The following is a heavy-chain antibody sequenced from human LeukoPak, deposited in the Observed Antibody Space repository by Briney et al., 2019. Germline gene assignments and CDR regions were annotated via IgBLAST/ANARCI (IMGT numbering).Heavy chain of an antibody. CDR3: AKDRGSSGYAFDI. D-gene: IGHD3-22*01. J-gene: IGHJ3*02. CDR1: GFTFSSFD. Sequence: GGSLRLSCAASGFTFSSFDMSWVRQAPGKGLEWVSTINGRGISTYYANSVKGRFTISRDNSKNTLYLQMNSLRAEDTAVYYCAKDRGSSGYAFDIWGQGTMVTVSS. CDR2: INGRGIST. V-gene: IGHV3-23*01.